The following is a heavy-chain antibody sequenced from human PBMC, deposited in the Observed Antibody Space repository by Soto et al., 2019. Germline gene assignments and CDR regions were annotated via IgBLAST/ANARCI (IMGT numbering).Heavy chain of an antibody. Sequence: GGSLRLSCAASVFTFSDYSMNWVRQAPGKGLEWVSYISGTSSTMYYADSVKGRFTISRDSAKNSLYLQMNSLRDEDTAVYYCAREGVVSARLDPWGQGTLVTVSS. CDR1: VFTFSDYS. V-gene: IGHV3-48*02. CDR3: AREGVVSARLDP. J-gene: IGHJ5*02. CDR2: ISGTSSTM. D-gene: IGHD3-16*01.